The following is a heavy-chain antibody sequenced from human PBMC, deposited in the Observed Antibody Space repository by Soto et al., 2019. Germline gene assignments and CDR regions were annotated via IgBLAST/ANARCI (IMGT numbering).Heavy chain of an antibody. V-gene: IGHV1-2*02. Sequence: GASVKVSCKSSGDTFIDYYFHWVRQAPGQGLEWMGWINVHRGTTNYAQRFQGRVTMTRDTSIDTAYLELRGLTSDDTAVYSCARASPDHYFDYWGHGTLVTVSS. J-gene: IGHJ4*01. CDR3: ARASPDHYFDY. CDR1: GDTFIDYY. CDR2: INVHRGTT.